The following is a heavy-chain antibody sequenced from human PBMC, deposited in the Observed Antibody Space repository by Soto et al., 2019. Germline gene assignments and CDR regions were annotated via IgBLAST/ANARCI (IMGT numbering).Heavy chain of an antibody. CDR3: ARYIQLAHSQYNWFDP. V-gene: IGHV5-10-1*01. CDR2: IDPSDSYT. D-gene: IGHD2-2*01. J-gene: IGHJ5*02. CDR1: GYSFTSYW. Sequence: PGESLKISCKGSGYSFTSYWISWVRQMPGKGLEWMGRIDPSDSYTNYSPSFQGHVTISADKSISTAYLQWSSLKASDTAMYYCARYIQLAHSQYNWFDPWGQGTLVTVSS.